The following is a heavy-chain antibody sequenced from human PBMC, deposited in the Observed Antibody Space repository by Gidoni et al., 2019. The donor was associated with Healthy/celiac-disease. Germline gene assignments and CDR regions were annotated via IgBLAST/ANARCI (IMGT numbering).Heavy chain of an antibody. CDR3: ARGPIVVVPAAMSNWFDP. CDR2: INHSGST. J-gene: IGHJ5*02. D-gene: IGHD2-2*01. Sequence: QVQLQQWGAGLLKPSETLSLTCAVYGGSFSGYYWSWIRQPPGKGLEWIGEINHSGSTNYNPSLKSRVTISVDTSKNQFSLKLSSVTAADTAVYYCARGPIVVVPAAMSNWFDPWGQGTLVTVSS. CDR1: GGSFSGYY. V-gene: IGHV4-34*01.